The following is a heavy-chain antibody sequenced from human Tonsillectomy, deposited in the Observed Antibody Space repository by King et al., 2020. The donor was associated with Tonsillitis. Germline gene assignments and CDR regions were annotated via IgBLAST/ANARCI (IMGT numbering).Heavy chain of an antibody. CDR2: ISYDGSNK. J-gene: IGHJ3*02. V-gene: IGHV3-30*18. CDR3: AKDLVNVVVPAAIINAFDI. CDR1: GVTFSSYG. D-gene: IGHD2-2*01. Sequence: QLVQSGGGVVQPGRSLRLSCAASGVTFSSYGMHWVRQAPGKGLEWVAVISYDGSNKYYADSVKGRFTISRDNSKNTLYLQMNSLRAEDTAVYYCAKDLVNVVVPAAIINAFDIWGQGTMVTVSS.